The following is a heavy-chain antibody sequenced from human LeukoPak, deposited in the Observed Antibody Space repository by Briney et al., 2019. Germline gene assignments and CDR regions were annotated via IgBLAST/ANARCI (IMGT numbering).Heavy chain of an antibody. Sequence: SETLSLTCAVYGGSFSGYYWSWIRQPPGKGLEWIGEINHSGSTNYNPSLKSRVTISVDTSKNQFSLKLSSVTAADTAVYYCARSDFGVVINYYYYYTDVWGKGTTVTVSS. J-gene: IGHJ6*03. CDR2: INHSGST. CDR1: GGSFSGYY. D-gene: IGHD3-3*01. CDR3: ARSDFGVVINYYYYYTDV. V-gene: IGHV4-34*01.